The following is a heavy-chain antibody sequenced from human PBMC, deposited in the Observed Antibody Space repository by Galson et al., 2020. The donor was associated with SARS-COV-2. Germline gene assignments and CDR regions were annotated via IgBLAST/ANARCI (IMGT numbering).Heavy chain of an antibody. J-gene: IGHJ4*02. D-gene: IGHD3-22*01. V-gene: IGHV3-23*01. CDR1: GFTFSNSA. Sequence: GGSLRLSCAASGFTFSNSAMSWVRQAPGKGLEWVSAIGGSGGSTYYADSVKGRFTISRDNSKNTLYLQMNSLRAEDTAVYYCAKRDDSSGYPYYFDYWGQGTLVTVSS. CDR3: AKRDDSSGYPYYFDY. CDR2: IGGSGGST.